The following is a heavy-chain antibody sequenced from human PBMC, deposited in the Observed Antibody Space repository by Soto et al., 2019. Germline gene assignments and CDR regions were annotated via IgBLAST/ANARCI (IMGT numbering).Heavy chain of an antibody. J-gene: IGHJ6*02. V-gene: IGHV1-2*02. CDR1: GYTFTGYY. Sequence: ASVKVSCKASGYTFTGYYMHWVRQAPGQGLEWMGWINPNSGGTNYAQKFQGRVTMTRDTSISTAYMELSRLRSDDTAVYYCASDPEPDYGGNPFRWSQGTTVTVSS. D-gene: IGHD4-17*01. CDR2: INPNSGGT. CDR3: ASDPEPDYGGNPFR.